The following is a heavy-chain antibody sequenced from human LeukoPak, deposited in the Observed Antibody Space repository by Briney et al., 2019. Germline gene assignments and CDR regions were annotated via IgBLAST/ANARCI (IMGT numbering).Heavy chain of an antibody. Sequence: ASVKVSCKASGYTLTGYYMHWVRQAPGQGLEWMGWINPNSGGTNYAQKFQGRVTMTRDTSISTAYMELSRLRSDDTAVYYCARPKISFYYYGSGGHYAFDIWGQGTMVTVSS. J-gene: IGHJ3*02. CDR3: ARPKISFYYYGSGGHYAFDI. CDR1: GYTLTGYY. CDR2: INPNSGGT. D-gene: IGHD3-10*01. V-gene: IGHV1-2*02.